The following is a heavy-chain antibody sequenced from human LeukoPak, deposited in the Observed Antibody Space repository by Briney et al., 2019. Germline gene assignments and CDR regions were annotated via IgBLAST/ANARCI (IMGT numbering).Heavy chain of an antibody. Sequence: GGSLRLSCTVSGFTVSSNSMSWVRQAPGKGLEWVSFIYSDNTHYSDSVKGRFTISRDNSKNTLYLQMNSLRAEDTAVYYCASAPPIVVVMGYWGQGTLVTVSS. D-gene: IGHD3-22*01. V-gene: IGHV3-53*01. CDR3: ASAPPIVVVMGY. J-gene: IGHJ4*02. CDR2: IYSDNT. CDR1: GFTVSSNS.